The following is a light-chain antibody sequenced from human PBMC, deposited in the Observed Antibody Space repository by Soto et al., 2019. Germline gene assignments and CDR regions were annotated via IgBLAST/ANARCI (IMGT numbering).Light chain of an antibody. Sequence: EIVLTQSPETLYLSPGERAIFSCRTSQSIGSTLAWYQHKPGQAPRLLIYDASKRATGIPARFSGSGSGTDFTLTISSLEPEDFAVYFCQQRSKWPVTFGAVTTVDIK. CDR3: QQRSKWPVT. CDR1: QSIGST. J-gene: IGKJ3*01. V-gene: IGKV3-11*01. CDR2: DAS.